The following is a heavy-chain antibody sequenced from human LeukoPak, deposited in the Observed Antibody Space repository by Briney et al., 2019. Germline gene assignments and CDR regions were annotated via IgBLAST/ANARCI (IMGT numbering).Heavy chain of an antibody. CDR3: ARVRDVYRSGWGFDY. CDR2: INPNSGGT. V-gene: IGHV1-2*02. CDR1: GYTFTGYY. J-gene: IGHJ4*02. Sequence: AASVKVSCKASGYTFTGYYMHWVRQAPGQGLEWMGWINPNSGGTNYAQKFQGRVTMTRDTSISTAYMELSRLRSDDTAVYYCARVRDVYRSGWGFDYWGQGTLVTVSS. D-gene: IGHD6-19*01.